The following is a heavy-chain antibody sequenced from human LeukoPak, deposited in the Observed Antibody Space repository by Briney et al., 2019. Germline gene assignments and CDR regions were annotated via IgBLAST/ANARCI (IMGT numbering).Heavy chain of an antibody. V-gene: IGHV4-59*01. Sequence: PSETLPLTCTVSGGSISTYYWSWIRQAPGKGLEWIGYISYSGNTNYNPSLMSRATISVDTSKNQFSLQLTSVAAADTAVYYCARDKSLRGNWYGNDYWGQGILVTVSS. J-gene: IGHJ4*02. CDR3: ARDKSLRGNWYGNDY. CDR2: ISYSGNT. CDR1: GGSISTYY. D-gene: IGHD1-1*01.